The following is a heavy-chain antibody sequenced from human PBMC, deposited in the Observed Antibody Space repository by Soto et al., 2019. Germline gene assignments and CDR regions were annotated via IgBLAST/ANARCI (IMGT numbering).Heavy chain of an antibody. Sequence: GGSLRLSCAASGFSFSDYVMHWVRQAPGKGLEWVAVMWYHGRDLFYTDSVKGRFTISRDNSKNTLFLQMNSLRAEDSAVYYCARGSTDSYPGSRVFDFWGRGTLVTVSS. CDR3: ARGSTDSYPGSRVFDF. J-gene: IGHJ4*02. D-gene: IGHD3-10*01. CDR1: GFSFSDYV. V-gene: IGHV3-33*01. CDR2: MWYHGRDL.